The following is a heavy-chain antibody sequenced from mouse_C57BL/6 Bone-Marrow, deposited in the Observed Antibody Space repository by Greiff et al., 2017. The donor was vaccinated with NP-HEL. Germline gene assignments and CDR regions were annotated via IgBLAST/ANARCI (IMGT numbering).Heavy chain of an antibody. V-gene: IGHV5-6*01. D-gene: IGHD2-4*01. J-gene: IGHJ2*01. Sequence: EVHLVESGGDLVKPGGSLKLSCAASGFTFSSYGMSWVRQTPDKRLEWVATISSGGSYTYYPDSVKGRFTISRDNAKNTLYLQMSSLKSEDTAMYYCARPPSYDYDTGFDYWGQGTTLTVSS. CDR1: GFTFSSYG. CDR2: ISSGGSYT. CDR3: ARPPSYDYDTGFDY.